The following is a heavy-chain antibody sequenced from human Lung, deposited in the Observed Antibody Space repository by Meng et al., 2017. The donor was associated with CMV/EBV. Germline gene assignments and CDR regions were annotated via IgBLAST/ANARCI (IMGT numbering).Heavy chain of an antibody. J-gene: IGHJ4*02. Sequence: QVQLVQSGAEVKKPGASLKLSCKASGYTFTDYYTHWVRQAPGQGLEWMGWINLNSGGTHDSQNFQGRVTMTTNTSISTAYMELSRLTSDDTAVYYCAGDKGWSGYDVWGQGTLVTVAS. CDR2: INLNSGGT. CDR3: AGDKGWSGYDV. D-gene: IGHD3-3*01. CDR1: GYTFTDYY. V-gene: IGHV1-2*02.